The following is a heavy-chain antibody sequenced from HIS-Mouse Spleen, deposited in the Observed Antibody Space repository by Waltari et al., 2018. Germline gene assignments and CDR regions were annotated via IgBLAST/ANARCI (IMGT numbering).Heavy chain of an antibody. Sequence: QLQLQETGPGLVKPSETLSLTCTVSGGSISSRSYYCVGIRQPPGKGLEWIGSIYYSGSTYYNPSLKSRVTISVDTSKNQFSLKLSSVTAADTAVYYCAREIPYSSSWYDWYFDLWGRGTLVTVSS. V-gene: IGHV4-39*07. J-gene: IGHJ2*01. CDR2: IYYSGST. CDR1: GGSISSRSYY. D-gene: IGHD6-13*01. CDR3: AREIPYSSSWYDWYFDL.